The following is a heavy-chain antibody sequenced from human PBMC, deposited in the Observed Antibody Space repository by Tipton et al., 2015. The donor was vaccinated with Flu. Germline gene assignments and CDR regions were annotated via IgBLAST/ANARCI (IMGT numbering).Heavy chain of an antibody. CDR2: IYPSGTT. Sequence: TLSLTCTVSSGSIRSTNYFCAWIRQPPEKRLELIGSIYPSGTTYYNPSLKSRVTISVDTSKSQFSLMLRSVTAADTAVYYCARLSYYDVDLKNFYFDYWGQGTLVTVS. J-gene: IGHJ4*02. V-gene: IGHV4-39*01. CDR1: SGSIRSTNYF. CDR3: ARLSYYDVDLKNFYFDY. D-gene: IGHD3-10*02.